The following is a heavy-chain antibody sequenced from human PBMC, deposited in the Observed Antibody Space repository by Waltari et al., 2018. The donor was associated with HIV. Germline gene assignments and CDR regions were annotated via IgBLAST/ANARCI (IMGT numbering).Heavy chain of an antibody. CDR1: GYTSSSFW. CDR3: ATHLGVGTYDWFDP. D-gene: IGHD1-26*01. J-gene: IGHJ5*02. Sequence: EVQLVQSGAEVKKPGASLKISCTGSGYTSSSFWIGWVRQLPGKGREWMGIIYPSDPDTRYSPSFQGQVTISADKSINTAYLQWSRLEASDTAMYFCATHLGVGTYDWFDPWGQGTQVTVSS. V-gene: IGHV5-51*01. CDR2: IYPSDPDT.